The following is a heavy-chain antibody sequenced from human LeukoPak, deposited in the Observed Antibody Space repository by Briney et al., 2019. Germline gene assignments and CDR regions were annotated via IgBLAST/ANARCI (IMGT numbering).Heavy chain of an antibody. D-gene: IGHD4-17*01. CDR1: GFTFADYG. J-gene: IGHJ4*02. CDR3: ARFNGDYYRIDY. CDR2: INWNGGTT. V-gene: IGHV3-20*04. Sequence: GGSLRLSRAASGFTFADYGMNWVRQGPGKGLEWVSGINWNGGTTAYADSVKGRFTISRDNAKNSLYLQMNSLRAEDTALYYCARFNGDYYRIDYWGQGTVVTVSS.